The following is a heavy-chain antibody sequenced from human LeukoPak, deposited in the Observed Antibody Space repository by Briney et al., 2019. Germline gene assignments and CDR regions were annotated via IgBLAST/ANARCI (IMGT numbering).Heavy chain of an antibody. V-gene: IGHV4-38-2*02. CDR1: GYSISSGYY. D-gene: IGHD3-22*01. Sequence: SETLSLTCTVPGYSISSGYYWRWIRQPPGKGLEGSGSIYHSGSTYYNPSLKSRVTISVDTSKKQFSLKLSSVTAADTAVYYCARSPRGYYDSSGYFFPWGQGTLVTVSS. J-gene: IGHJ5*02. CDR2: IYHSGST. CDR3: ARSPRGYYDSSGYFFP.